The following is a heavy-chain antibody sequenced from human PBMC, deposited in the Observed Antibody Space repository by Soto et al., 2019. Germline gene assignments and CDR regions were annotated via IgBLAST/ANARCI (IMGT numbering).Heavy chain of an antibody. CDR2: IYYSGST. J-gene: IGHJ2*01. V-gene: IGHV4-59*01. D-gene: IGHD4-17*01. CDR3: ARDKGHGDYGSGWYFDL. CDR1: GGSIRSYY. Sequence: QVQLHESGPGLVKPSETLSLTCTVSGGSIRSYYWSWIRQPPGKGQEWIGYIYYSGSTNYNPSLKSRVTISVDTSKNQFSLKLSSVTAADTAVYYCARDKGHGDYGSGWYFDLWGRGTLVTVSS.